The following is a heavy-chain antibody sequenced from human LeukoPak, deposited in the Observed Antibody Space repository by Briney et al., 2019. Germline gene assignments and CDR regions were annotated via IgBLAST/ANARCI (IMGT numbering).Heavy chain of an antibody. J-gene: IGHJ4*02. D-gene: IGHD5-12*01. V-gene: IGHV1-18*01. CDR1: GYTITSYS. CDR2: ISAYNGNT. CDR3: ARDLSDGGYDLGFDY. Sequence: GASVKVSCKASGYTITSYSISWVRQAPGQGLEWMGWISAYNGNTNYAQKLQGRVTMTTDTSTSTAYMELRSLRSDDTAVYYCARDLSDGGYDLGFDYWGQGTLVTVSS.